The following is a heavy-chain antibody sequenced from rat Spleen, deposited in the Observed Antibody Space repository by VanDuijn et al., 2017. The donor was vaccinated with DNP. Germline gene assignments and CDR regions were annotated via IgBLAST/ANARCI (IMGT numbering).Heavy chain of an antibody. D-gene: IGHD1-2*01. V-gene: IGHV5-25*01. CDR1: GFTFSNYD. Sequence: EVQLVESGGGLVQPGRSLKLSCAASGFTFSNYDMAWVRQAPTKGLEWVASISTSGGSTYYRDSVKGRFTVSRDNAKSTLYLQMDSLRSEDTATLYCERHVTIAAPMDAWGQGTSVTVSS. J-gene: IGHJ4*01. CDR3: ERHVTIAAPMDA. CDR2: ISTSGGST.